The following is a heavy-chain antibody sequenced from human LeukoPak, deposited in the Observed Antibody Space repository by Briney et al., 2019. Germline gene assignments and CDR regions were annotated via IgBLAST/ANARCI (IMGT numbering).Heavy chain of an antibody. CDR2: VSGSGRST. V-gene: IGHV3-23*01. CDR3: AKSNGYRVYNWFDP. CDR1: GFSFSNYA. D-gene: IGHD6-13*01. J-gene: IGHJ5*02. Sequence: PGGSLRLSCAASGFSFSNYAMGWVRQAPGKGLKWVSSVSGSGRSTYYADSVKGRFTISRDNSTNTVYLQMSSLRAEDTAVYYCAKSNGYRVYNWFDPWGQGTLVTVSS.